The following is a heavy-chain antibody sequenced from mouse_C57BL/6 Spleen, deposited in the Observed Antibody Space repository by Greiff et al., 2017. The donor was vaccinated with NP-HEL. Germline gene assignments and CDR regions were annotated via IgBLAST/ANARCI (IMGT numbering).Heavy chain of an antibody. CDR2: IYPGSGST. CDR3: ASPLTGTGYFDV. J-gene: IGHJ1*03. CDR1: GYTFTSYW. Sequence: QVQLQQPGAELVKPGASVKMSCKASGYTFTSYWITWVKQRPGQGLEWIGDIYPGSGSTNYNEKFKSKATLTVDTSSSTAYMQLSSLTSEDSAVYYCASPLTGTGYFDVWGTGTTVTVSS. D-gene: IGHD4-1*01. V-gene: IGHV1-55*01.